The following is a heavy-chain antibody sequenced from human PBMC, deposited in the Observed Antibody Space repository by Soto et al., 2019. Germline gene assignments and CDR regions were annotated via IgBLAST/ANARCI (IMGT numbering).Heavy chain of an antibody. CDR1: GDSISSGDHY. CDR2: IYYSGTT. J-gene: IGHJ4*02. CDR3: ARGAYSDSSSYFDY. Sequence: QVQLQESGPGLVKPSQTLSLTCTVPGDSISSGDHYWSWIRQPPGKGLERIGYIYYSGTTYSRPSLQSRVTISVDTSKNQFSRKLNSVTAADTAVYYCARGAYSDSSSYFDYWGQGTLVPVSS. D-gene: IGHD6-6*01. V-gene: IGHV4-30-4*01.